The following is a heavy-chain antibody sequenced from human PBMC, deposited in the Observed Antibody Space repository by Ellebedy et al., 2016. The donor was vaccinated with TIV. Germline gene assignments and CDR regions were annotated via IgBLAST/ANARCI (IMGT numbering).Heavy chain of an antibody. CDR2: LLHTGSP. CDR1: GGSISSYY. D-gene: IGHD1-1*01. Sequence: MPSETLSLTCTVSGGSISSYYWSWIRQPPGKGLAWIGSLLHTGSPYYKPSLESRVTTSIDSSKNQFSLELRSVTAADTAVYYCARLEPAYYYAMDVWGQGTTVIVSS. CDR3: ARLEPAYYYAMDV. J-gene: IGHJ6*02. V-gene: IGHV4-59*04.